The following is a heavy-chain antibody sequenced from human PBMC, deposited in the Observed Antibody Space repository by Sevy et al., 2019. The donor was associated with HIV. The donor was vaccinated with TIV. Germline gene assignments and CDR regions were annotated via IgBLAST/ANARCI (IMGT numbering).Heavy chain of an antibody. Sequence: GGSLRLSCKASGFTFGDYAMSWFRQAPGKGLEWVGFIRNKAYDGTTEYAASVKGRFTISRDDSKGIAYLQMNSLKTEDTAVYYCTRDPTEGIAVAGNWYDPWGQGTLVTVSS. CDR1: GFTFGDYA. D-gene: IGHD6-19*01. J-gene: IGHJ5*02. V-gene: IGHV3-49*03. CDR2: IRNKAYDGTT. CDR3: TRDPTEGIAVAGNWYDP.